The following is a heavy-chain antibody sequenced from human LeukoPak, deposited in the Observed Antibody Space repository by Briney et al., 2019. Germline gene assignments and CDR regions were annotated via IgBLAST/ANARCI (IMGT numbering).Heavy chain of an antibody. CDR1: GFTFSSYA. J-gene: IGHJ4*02. Sequence: GGSLRLSCAASGFTFSSYAMHWVRQAPGKGLEWVAVISYDGSNKYYADSVKDRFTISRDNSKNTLYLQMNSLRAEDTAVYYCARGRYSGYDGTDYWGQGTLVTVSS. CDR2: ISYDGSNK. D-gene: IGHD5-12*01. CDR3: ARGRYSGYDGTDY. V-gene: IGHV3-30*04.